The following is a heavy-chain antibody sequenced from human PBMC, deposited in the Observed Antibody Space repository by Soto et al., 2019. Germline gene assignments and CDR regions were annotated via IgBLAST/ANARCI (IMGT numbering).Heavy chain of an antibody. J-gene: IGHJ4*02. Sequence: QVQLQESGPGLVKPSQTMSLTCNVSGGSISSGTSYWTWIRQHPGEGLEWIGHIYFTGATYSNPSLRSRLTMSVDTSKNQFSLKLTSVTAADTATYYCASIPRRGYFYGIDYWGQGTLVTVSS. D-gene: IGHD2-21*02. CDR1: GGSISSGTSY. V-gene: IGHV4-31*03. CDR2: IYFTGAT. CDR3: ASIPRRGYFYGIDY.